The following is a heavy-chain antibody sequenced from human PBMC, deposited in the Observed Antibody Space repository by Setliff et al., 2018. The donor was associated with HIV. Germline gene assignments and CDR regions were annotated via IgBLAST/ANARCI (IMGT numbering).Heavy chain of an antibody. CDR2: ISHSGNT. V-gene: IGHV4-38-2*01. Sequence: SETLSLTCGVSGYSMSSGYYWSWIRQPPGKGLEWIGCISHSGNTNFNPSLNSRVTISLDTSKNQFSLRLTSLTAADTAIYYCARSTVGAGASFPWGRGILVTVSS. CDR1: GYSMSSGYY. D-gene: IGHD1-26*01. J-gene: IGHJ5*02. CDR3: ARSTVGAGASFP.